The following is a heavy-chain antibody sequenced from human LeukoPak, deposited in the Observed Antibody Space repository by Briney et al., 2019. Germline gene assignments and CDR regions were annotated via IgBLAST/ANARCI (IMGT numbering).Heavy chain of an antibody. D-gene: IGHD3-22*01. CDR2: IYSGGST. Sequence: SGGSLRLSCAASGFTVSSNYMSWVRQTPGKGLEWVSVIYSGGSTYYADSVKGRFTISRDNSKNTLFLQMNSLRAEDTAVYYCARAMGVGGYYYDYWGQGTLVTASS. CDR1: GFTVSSNY. CDR3: ARAMGVGGYYYDY. V-gene: IGHV3-53*01. J-gene: IGHJ4*02.